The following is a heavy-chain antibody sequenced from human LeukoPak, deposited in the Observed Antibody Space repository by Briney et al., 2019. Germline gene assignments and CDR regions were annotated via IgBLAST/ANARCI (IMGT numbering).Heavy chain of an antibody. D-gene: IGHD3-22*01. Sequence: SQTLSLTCTVSGGSISSGSYYWSWIRQPAGKGLEWIGRIYSPGTNYNYNPSLKSRVTISIATSKNQFSLKLTSVTAADTAVYCCARGIGTSYDSSRDAFDIWGHGTMVTVSS. J-gene: IGHJ3*02. CDR3: ARGIGTSYDSSRDAFDI. V-gene: IGHV4-61*02. CDR2: IYSPGTNY. CDR1: GGSISSGSYY.